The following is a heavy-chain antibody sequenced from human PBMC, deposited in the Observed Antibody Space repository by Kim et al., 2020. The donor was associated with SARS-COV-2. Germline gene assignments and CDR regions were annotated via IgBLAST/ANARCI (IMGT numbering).Heavy chain of an antibody. CDR3: ARGLRFLEWLRYGMDV. CDR2: IIPILGIA. J-gene: IGHJ6*02. CDR1: GGTFSSYA. V-gene: IGHV1-69*04. Sequence: SVKVSCKASGGTFSSYAISWVRQVPGQGLEWMGRIIPILGIANYAQKFQGRVTITADKSTSTAYMELSSLRSEDTAVYYCARGLRFLEWLRYGMDVWGQGTTVTVSS. D-gene: IGHD3-3*01.